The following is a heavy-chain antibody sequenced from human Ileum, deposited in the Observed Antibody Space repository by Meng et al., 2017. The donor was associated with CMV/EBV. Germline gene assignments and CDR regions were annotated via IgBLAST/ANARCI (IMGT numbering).Heavy chain of an antibody. D-gene: IGHD3-3*02. CDR2: IPNGGEAT. CDR3: ARGLHGSISTFLDR. Sequence: GFTFGNHAMNWVRQAPGQRPEWVSGIPNGGEATYYADSVKGRFTISRDNSKSTVYLQMDSLRVEDTALYYCARGLHGSISTFLDRWGQGTVVTVSS. CDR1: GFTFGNHA. V-gene: IGHV3-23*01. J-gene: IGHJ5*02.